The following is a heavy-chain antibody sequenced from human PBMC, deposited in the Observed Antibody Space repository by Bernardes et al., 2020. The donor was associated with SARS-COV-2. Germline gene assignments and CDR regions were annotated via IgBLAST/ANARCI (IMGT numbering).Heavy chain of an antibody. D-gene: IGHD2-2*01. Sequence: SVKVSCKTSGYTFNNYGISWVRQAPGQGLEWMGWISAYNGNTEFAQTVQGRVTMTTDTSTSTAYMELRSLRSDDTAVYYCARDRRLVMEYHGTYYFDYWGQGTLVTVSS. CDR3: ARDRRLVMEYHGTYYFDY. J-gene: IGHJ4*02. CDR1: GYTFNNYG. CDR2: ISAYNGNT. V-gene: IGHV1-18*01.